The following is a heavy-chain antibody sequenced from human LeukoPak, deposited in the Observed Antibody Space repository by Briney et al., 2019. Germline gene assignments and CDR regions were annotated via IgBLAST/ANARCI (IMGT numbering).Heavy chain of an antibody. V-gene: IGHV3-11*06. CDR3: ARDPTRTTAWFDS. Sequence: PGGSLRLSCAASGFTFSDYYMSWIRQAPGKGLEWVSYISSSSSYTNYADSVKGRFTISRDNAKNSLYLKMNSLRAEDTGVYYCARDPTRTTAWFDSWGQGTLVTVSP. CDR2: ISSSSSYT. CDR1: GFTFSDYY. D-gene: IGHD1-1*01. J-gene: IGHJ5*01.